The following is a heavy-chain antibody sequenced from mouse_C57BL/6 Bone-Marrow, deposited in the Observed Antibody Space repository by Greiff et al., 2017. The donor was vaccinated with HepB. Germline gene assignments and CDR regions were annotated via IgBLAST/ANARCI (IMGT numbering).Heavy chain of an antibody. CDR2: ISSGGSYT. CDR3: ANFYYDYDGY. V-gene: IGHV5-6*02. Sequence: EVKLEESGGDLVKPGGSLKLSCAASGFTFSSYGMSWVRQTPDKRLEWVATISSGGSYTYYPDSVTGRFTISRDNAKNTLYLQMSSLKSEDTAMYYCANFYYDYDGYWGQGTLVTVSA. CDR1: GFTFSSYG. J-gene: IGHJ3*01. D-gene: IGHD2-4*01.